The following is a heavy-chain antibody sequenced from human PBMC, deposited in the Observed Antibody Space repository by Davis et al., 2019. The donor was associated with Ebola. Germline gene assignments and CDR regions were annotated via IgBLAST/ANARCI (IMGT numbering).Heavy chain of an antibody. CDR3: ARLDNWNDVGVFGFWFDP. V-gene: IGHV4-30-4*01. CDR2: IYYSGST. CDR1: GGSISSGDYY. Sequence: SETLSLTCTVSGGSISSGDYYWSWIRQPPGKGLEWIGYIYYSGSTYYNPSLKSRVTISVDTSKNQFSLKLSAVTAADTAVYYCARLDNWNDVGVFGFWFDPWGQGTLVTVSS. J-gene: IGHJ5*02. D-gene: IGHD1-20*01.